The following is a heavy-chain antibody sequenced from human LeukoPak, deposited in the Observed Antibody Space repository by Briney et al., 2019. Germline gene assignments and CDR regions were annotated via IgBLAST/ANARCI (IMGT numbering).Heavy chain of an antibody. Sequence: GGSLTLPCAASGFTVCSTYMSWVRQAPGKGLEWVSVIYSGGTTYYADSVKGRFTISRDNSKNTLHLQMNSLRAEDTAVYYFARDHYSYARASHWGQGTLVTVSS. CDR2: IYSGGTT. D-gene: IGHD5-18*01. CDR3: ARDHYSYARASH. CDR1: GFTVCSTY. V-gene: IGHV3-66*01. J-gene: IGHJ4*02.